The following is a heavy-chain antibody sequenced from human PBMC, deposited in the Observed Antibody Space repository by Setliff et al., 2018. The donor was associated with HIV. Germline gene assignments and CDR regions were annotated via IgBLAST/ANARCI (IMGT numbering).Heavy chain of an antibody. V-gene: IGHV5-51*01. D-gene: IGHD3-3*01. CDR3: ARLSQRIRIFGVINRGEEFDI. CDR1: VYSFPNNW. Sequence: PGESLKISCNGSVYSFPNNWIGWVRQMSGKGLEWMGFIYPENSDARYSPSFEGQVTISADNSNTTAYLQWSSLNASDTAMYFCARLSQRIRIFGVINRGEEFDIWGQGTMVTVSS. J-gene: IGHJ3*02. CDR2: IYPENSDA.